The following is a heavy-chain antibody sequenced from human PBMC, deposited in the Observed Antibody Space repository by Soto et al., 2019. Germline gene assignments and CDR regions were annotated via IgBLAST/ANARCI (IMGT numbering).Heavy chain of an antibody. CDR2: ISSSSSYI. V-gene: IGHV3-21*01. CDR3: ARDLLTMVRGDLRPFDY. J-gene: IGHJ4*02. D-gene: IGHD3-10*01. CDR1: GFTFSSYS. Sequence: PVGSLRLSCAASGFTFSSYSMNWVRQAPGKGLEWVSSISSSSSYIYYADSVKGRFTISRDNAKNSLYLQMNSLRAEDTAVYYCARDLLTMVRGDLRPFDYWGQGTLVTVSS.